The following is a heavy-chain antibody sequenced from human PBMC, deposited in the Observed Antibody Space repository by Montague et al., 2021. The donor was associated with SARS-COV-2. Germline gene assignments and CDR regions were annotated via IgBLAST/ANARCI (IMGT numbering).Heavy chain of an antibody. CDR3: ARDTALEGSRTGMDV. J-gene: IGHJ6*02. CDR2: ISSSGSTI. CDR1: GFTSSDYY. D-gene: IGHD1-1*01. Sequence: YRSLSLAASGFTSSDYYMSWIRQAPGKGLEWVSYISSSGSTIYYADSVKGRFTISRDNAKNSLYLQMNSLRAEDTAVYYCARDTALEGSRTGMDVWGQGTTVTVS. V-gene: IGHV3-11*01.